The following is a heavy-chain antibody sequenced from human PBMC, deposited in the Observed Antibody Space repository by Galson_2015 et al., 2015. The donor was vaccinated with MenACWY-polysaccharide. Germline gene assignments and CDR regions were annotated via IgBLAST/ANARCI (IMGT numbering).Heavy chain of an antibody. CDR1: GFTFSSYA. V-gene: IGHV3-23*01. CDR3: AKDTGPGEYAYSWGTFDI. J-gene: IGHJ3*02. Sequence: SLRLSCAASGFTFSSYAVSWVRQAPGKGLEWVSGVSASGGSTVYTDSAKGRFTMSRDNSKRSLYLQMNSLRAEDTAVYYCAKDTGPGEYAYSWGTFDIWGRGTMVTVSS. CDR2: VSASGGST. D-gene: IGHD3-10*01.